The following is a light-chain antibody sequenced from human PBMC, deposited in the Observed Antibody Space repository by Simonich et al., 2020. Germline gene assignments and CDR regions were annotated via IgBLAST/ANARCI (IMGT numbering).Light chain of an antibody. CDR3: CSYAGSYTWV. J-gene: IGLJ3*02. Sequence: HSALTQPRSVSWSPGQSVTISCTGTSSDGGGYNYVSWYQLHPGKAPKLMIYDVSKRPSGVPDRFSGSKSGNTASLTISGLQAEDEADYYCCSYAGSYTWVFGGGTKLTVL. CDR1: SSDGGGYNY. CDR2: DVS. V-gene: IGLV2-11*01.